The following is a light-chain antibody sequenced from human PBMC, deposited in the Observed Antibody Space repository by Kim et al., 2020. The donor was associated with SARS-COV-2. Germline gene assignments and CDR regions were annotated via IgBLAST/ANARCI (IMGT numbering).Light chain of an antibody. CDR3: SSYADSSSLL. Sequence: QSALTQPRSLSASPGQSVTISCTGTSSDVGGYNYVSWYQLHPGKAPKLMIYAVTERPSGVPDRFSGSKSGNTAFLTISGLQAEDEADYYCSSYADSSSLLFGGGTKVTVL. CDR1: SSDVGGYNY. V-gene: IGLV2-11*01. J-gene: IGLJ3*02. CDR2: AVT.